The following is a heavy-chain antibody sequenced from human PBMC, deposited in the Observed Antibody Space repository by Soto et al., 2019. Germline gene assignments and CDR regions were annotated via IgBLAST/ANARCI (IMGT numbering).Heavy chain of an antibody. Sequence: ASVKVSCQASGYTFTGYYMHWVRQAPGQGLEWMGWINPNSGGTNYAQKFQGWVTMTKDTSISTAYMELSRLRSDDTAVYYCARTTPGYYMDVWGKGTTVTVSS. D-gene: IGHD1-26*01. J-gene: IGHJ6*03. CDR3: ARTTPGYYMDV. CDR2: INPNSGGT. V-gene: IGHV1-2*04. CDR1: GYTFTGYY.